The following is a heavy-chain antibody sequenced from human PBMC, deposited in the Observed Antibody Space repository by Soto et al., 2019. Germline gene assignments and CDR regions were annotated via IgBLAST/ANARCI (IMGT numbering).Heavy chain of an antibody. J-gene: IGHJ4*02. CDR2: ISGSGGST. CDR3: AKLGYCSSTSCYPKDY. CDR1: GFTFSSYA. Sequence: GGSLRLSCAASGFTFSSYAMSWVRQAPGKGLEWVSAISGSGGSTYYADSVKGRFTISRDNSKNTLYLQMNSLRAEDTAVYYCAKLGYCSSTSCYPKDYWGQGTLVTVSS. V-gene: IGHV3-23*01. D-gene: IGHD2-2*01.